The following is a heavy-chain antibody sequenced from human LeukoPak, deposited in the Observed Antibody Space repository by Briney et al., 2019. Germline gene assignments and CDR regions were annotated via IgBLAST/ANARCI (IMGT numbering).Heavy chain of an antibody. CDR3: ARAPYSSRDNWFDP. CDR1: GYTFTGYY. V-gene: IGHV1-2*06. Sequence: ASVKVSCKASGYTFTGYYMHRVRQAPGQGLEWMGRINPNSGGTNYAQKFQGRVTMTRDTSVSTAYMELSRLRSDDTAVYYCARAPYSSRDNWFDPWGQGTLVTVSS. D-gene: IGHD6-13*01. CDR2: INPNSGGT. J-gene: IGHJ5*02.